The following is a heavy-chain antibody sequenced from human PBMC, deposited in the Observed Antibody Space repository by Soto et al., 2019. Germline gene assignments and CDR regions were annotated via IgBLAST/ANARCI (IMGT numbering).Heavy chain of an antibody. CDR2: INAGNGNT. CDR3: ARERVHAFDI. J-gene: IGHJ3*02. V-gene: IGHV1-3*01. Sequence: ASVKVSCKASGYTFTSYAMHLVRQAPGQRLEWMGWINAGNGNTKYSQKFQGRVTMTRNTSISTAYMELSSLRSEDTAIYYCARERVHAFDIWGQGTMVTVSS. CDR1: GYTFTSYA.